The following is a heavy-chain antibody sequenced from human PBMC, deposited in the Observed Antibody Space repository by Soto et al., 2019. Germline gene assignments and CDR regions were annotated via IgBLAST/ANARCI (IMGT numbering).Heavy chain of an antibody. J-gene: IGHJ4*02. CDR3: AKGRRAGGNYGFYSDF. V-gene: IGHV3-23*01. D-gene: IGHD1-7*01. CDR2: SSATGAGT. Sequence: EVQLLESGGGLVQPGGSLRLSCAASGFTFSSYGMTWVRQAPGKGLEWVSFSSATGAGTYYADSVKGRFTISRDNSKNTVDLQMTRLRAGDPAVYYWAKGRRAGGNYGFYSDFWGQGALVIVSS. CDR1: GFTFSSYG.